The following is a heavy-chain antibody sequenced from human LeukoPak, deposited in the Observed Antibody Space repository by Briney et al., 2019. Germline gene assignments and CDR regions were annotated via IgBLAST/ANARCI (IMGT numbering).Heavy chain of an antibody. CDR2: IGTNGIST. Sequence: GGSLRLSCTVSGLTFSTYAMHWVRLAPGKGLEYVSAIGTNGISTYYADAVSDRFIITRDNSKNTLYLQMTSLRAGDTAVYYCVKGSQLVYSPAFDYWGQGTLVTVSS. CDR3: VKGSQLVYSPAFDY. V-gene: IGHV3-64D*06. D-gene: IGHD4-11*01. J-gene: IGHJ4*02. CDR1: GLTFSTYA.